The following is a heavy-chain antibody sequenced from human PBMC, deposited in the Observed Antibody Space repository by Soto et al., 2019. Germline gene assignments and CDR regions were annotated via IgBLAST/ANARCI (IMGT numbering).Heavy chain of an antibody. J-gene: IGHJ1*01. CDR1: GGTFSSYA. CDR3: ASLYDRSGYYLGYFQH. CDR2: IIPIFGTA. D-gene: IGHD3-22*01. Sequence: SVKVSCKASGGTFSSYAISWVRQAPGQGLEWMGGIIPIFGTANYAQKIQGRVTITADESTSTAYMELSSLRSEDTAVYYCASLYDRSGYYLGYFQHWGQGTLVTVSS. V-gene: IGHV1-69*13.